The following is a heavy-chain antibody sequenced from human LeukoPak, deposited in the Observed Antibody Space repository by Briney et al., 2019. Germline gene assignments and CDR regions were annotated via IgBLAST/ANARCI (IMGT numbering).Heavy chain of an antibody. D-gene: IGHD3-10*01. CDR2: IKQDGSDK. J-gene: IGHJ4*02. CDR3: ARDRGPPLLWFGELFDY. Sequence: PGGSLRLSCAASGFTFISYWMTWVRQAPGKGLEWVALIKQDGSDKYYVGSVKGRFTISRDNAKNSLYLQMNCLRAEDTAVYYCARDRGPPLLWFGELFDYWGQGTLVTVSS. CDR1: GFTFISYW. V-gene: IGHV3-7*01.